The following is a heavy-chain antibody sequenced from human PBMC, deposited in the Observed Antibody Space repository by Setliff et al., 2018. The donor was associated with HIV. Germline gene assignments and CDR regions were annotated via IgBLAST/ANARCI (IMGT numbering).Heavy chain of an antibody. CDR2: IIPISGTA. CDR1: GGTFSSYA. Sequence: SVKVSRKASGGTFSSYAISWVRQAPGQGLEWMGGIIPISGTANYAQKFQGRVTITTDESTSPAYMELSGLRSEDTAVYYCARDFGGYCSSMSCPGLFDPWGQGTLVTVS. CDR3: ARDFGGYCSSMSCPGLFDP. D-gene: IGHD2-2*01. V-gene: IGHV1-69*05. J-gene: IGHJ5*02.